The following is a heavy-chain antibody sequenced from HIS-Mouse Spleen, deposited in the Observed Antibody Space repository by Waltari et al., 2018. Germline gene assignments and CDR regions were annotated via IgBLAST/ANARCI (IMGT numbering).Heavy chain of an antibody. J-gene: IGHJ2*01. V-gene: IGHV4-39*07. CDR1: GGSISSSSYY. CDR2: IYYSGST. Sequence: QLQLHESGPGLVKPSETLSLTCTVSGGSISSSSYYWGWIRQPPGKGREWIGSIYYSGSTYYNPSLKRRVTISVDTSKNQFSLKLSSVTAADTAVYYCAREIPYSSSWYDWYFDLWGRGTLVTVSS. CDR3: AREIPYSSSWYDWYFDL. D-gene: IGHD6-13*01.